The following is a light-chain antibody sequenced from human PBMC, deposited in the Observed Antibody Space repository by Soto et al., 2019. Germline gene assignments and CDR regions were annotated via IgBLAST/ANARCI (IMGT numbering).Light chain of an antibody. CDR2: GAS. Sequence: EIMMTQSPSTLSVSPGERATLSCRASQSVSSNLAWYKQKPGQAPRLLIYGASTRATGIPARFSGSGSGTEFTLTISSLQSEDFAVYYCQQYNNWPWTFGKGTKV. J-gene: IGKJ1*01. CDR3: QQYNNWPWT. V-gene: IGKV3-15*01. CDR1: QSVSSN.